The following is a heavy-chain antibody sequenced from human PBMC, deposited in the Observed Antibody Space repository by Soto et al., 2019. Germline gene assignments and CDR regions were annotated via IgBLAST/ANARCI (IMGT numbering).Heavy chain of an antibody. CDR2: ISSSSSYI. CDR1: GFTFSSYS. D-gene: IGHD6-19*01. V-gene: IGHV3-21*01. J-gene: IGHJ3*02. CDR3: AREAEVAGTAFDI. Sequence: GGSLRLSCAASGFTFSSYSMNWVRQAPGKGLEWVSSISSSSSYIYYVDSVKGRFTISRDNAKNSLYLQMNSLRAEDTTVYYCAREAEVAGTAFDIWGQGTMVTVSS.